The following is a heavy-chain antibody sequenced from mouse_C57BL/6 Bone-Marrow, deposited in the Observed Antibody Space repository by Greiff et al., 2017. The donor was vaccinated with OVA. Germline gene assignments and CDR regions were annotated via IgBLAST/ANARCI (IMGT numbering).Heavy chain of an antibody. V-gene: IGHV1-64*01. CDR3: ARSYYYGSSFYWYFDV. Sequence: VQLQQPGAELVMPGASVKLSCKASGYTFTSYWMHWVKQRPGQGLEWIGMIHPNSGSTNYNEKFKSKATLTVDKSSSTAYMQLSSLTSEDSAVYYCARSYYYGSSFYWYFDVWGTGTTVTVSS. D-gene: IGHD1-1*01. J-gene: IGHJ1*03. CDR2: IHPNSGST. CDR1: GYTFTSYW.